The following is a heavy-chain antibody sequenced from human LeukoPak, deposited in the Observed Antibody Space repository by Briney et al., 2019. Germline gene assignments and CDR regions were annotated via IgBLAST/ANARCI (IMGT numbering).Heavy chain of an antibody. D-gene: IGHD6-19*01. CDR3: ARGILLGPTDPYSSGLLGYYFDY. V-gene: IGHV3-30-3*01. J-gene: IGHJ4*02. Sequence: GGSLRLSCAASGFTFSSYAMHWVRQAPGKGLEWVAVISYDGSNKYYADSVKGRFTISRDNSKNTLYLQMNSLRAEDTAVYYCARGILLGPTDPYSSGLLGYYFDYWGQGTLVTVSS. CDR2: ISYDGSNK. CDR1: GFTFSSYA.